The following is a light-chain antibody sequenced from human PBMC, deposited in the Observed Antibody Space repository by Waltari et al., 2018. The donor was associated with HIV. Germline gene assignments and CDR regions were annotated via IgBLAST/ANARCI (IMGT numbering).Light chain of an antibody. CDR1: QDIHNY. V-gene: IGKV1-27*01. Sequence: DIQMTQSPSSLSASVGDRVTITCRASQDIHNYLGWYQQRPGKVPKLLCYAASTLHSGVPSRFSGSGSGTDFTLTISNLQPEDVATYYCQKYNSAPWTFGPGTKVEIK. J-gene: IGKJ1*01. CDR3: QKYNSAPWT. CDR2: AAS.